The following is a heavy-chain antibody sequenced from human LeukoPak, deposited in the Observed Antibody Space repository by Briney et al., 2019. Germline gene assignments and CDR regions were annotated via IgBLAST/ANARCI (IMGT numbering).Heavy chain of an antibody. CDR1: GGSISNGYYY. V-gene: IGHV4-61*02. CDR3: ARDRSDYVWGSYRSTSFDY. J-gene: IGHJ4*02. D-gene: IGHD3-16*02. Sequence: PSETLSLTCTVSGGSISNGYYYWSWIRQPAGKGLEWIGRIFTSGSTNYNPSLKSRVTISVDPSKNQFSLKLSSVTAADTAVYYCARDRSDYVWGSYRSTSFDYWGQGTLVTVSS. CDR2: IFTSGST.